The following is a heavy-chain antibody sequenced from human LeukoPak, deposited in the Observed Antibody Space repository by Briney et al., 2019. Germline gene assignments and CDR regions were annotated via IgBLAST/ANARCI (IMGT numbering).Heavy chain of an antibody. V-gene: IGHV3-21*01. Sequence: GGSLRLSCAASGFTFSSYSMNWVRQAPGKGLEWVSSISSSSSYIYYADSVKGRFTISRDNAKNSLYLQMNSLRAEDTAVYYCARGAGCDGDYCCGYYYYGMDVWGQGTTVTVSS. D-gene: IGHD4-17*01. CDR3: ARGAGCDGDYCCGYYYYGMDV. J-gene: IGHJ6*02. CDR1: GFTFSSYS. CDR2: ISSSSSYI.